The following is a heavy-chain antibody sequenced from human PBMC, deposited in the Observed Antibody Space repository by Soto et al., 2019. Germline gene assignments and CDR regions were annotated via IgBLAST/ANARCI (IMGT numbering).Heavy chain of an antibody. D-gene: IGHD1-1*01. Sequence: EVQLLESGGGLVQPGGSLRLSCAVSGFNFNNFAMIWVRQAPGKGLEWVAGIVGSGATYHADSVKGRFTISKDVPKSTLFLQMNCLRDEGAAVYYCAKDAVYKDGLWLPDCGGQGNLVTVAS. CDR3: AKDAVYKDGLWLPDC. CDR2: IVGSGAT. J-gene: IGHJ4*02. V-gene: IGHV3-23*01. CDR1: GFNFNNFA.